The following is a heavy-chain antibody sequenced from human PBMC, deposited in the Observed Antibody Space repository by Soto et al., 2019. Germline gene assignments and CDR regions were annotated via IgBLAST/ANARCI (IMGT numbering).Heavy chain of an antibody. J-gene: IGHJ4*02. CDR1: GFTFSSYG. D-gene: IGHD3-3*01. CDR2: IWYDGSNK. Sequence: QVQLVESGGGVVQPGRSLRLSCAASGFTFSSYGMHWVRQAPGKGLEWVAVIWYDGSNKYYADSVKGRFTISRDNSKNTLYLQMNSLRAEDTAVYYCARDESRFLEWLSFFDYWGQGTLVTVSS. CDR3: ARDESRFLEWLSFFDY. V-gene: IGHV3-33*01.